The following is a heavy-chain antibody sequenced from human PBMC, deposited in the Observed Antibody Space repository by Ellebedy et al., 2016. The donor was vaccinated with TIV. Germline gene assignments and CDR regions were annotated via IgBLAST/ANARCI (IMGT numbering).Heavy chain of an antibody. CDR2: ISGSGGST. Sequence: GESLKISCAASGFTFSSYAMSWVRQAPGKGLEWVSDISGSGGSTYYADSVKGRFTISRDNSKNTLYLQMNSLRAEDTAVYYCAKARPRASGTYQKTDFDYWGQGTLVTVSS. V-gene: IGHV3-23*01. J-gene: IGHJ4*02. CDR1: GFTFSSYA. CDR3: AKARPRASGTYQKTDFDY. D-gene: IGHD1-26*01.